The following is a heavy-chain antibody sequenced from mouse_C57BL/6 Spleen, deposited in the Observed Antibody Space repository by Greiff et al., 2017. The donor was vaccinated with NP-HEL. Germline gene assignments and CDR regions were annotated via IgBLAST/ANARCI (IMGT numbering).Heavy chain of an antibody. CDR1: GYTFTSYW. V-gene: IGHV1-69*01. CDR2: IDPSDSYT. D-gene: IGHD1-1*01. J-gene: IGHJ3*01. Sequence: QVQLQQSGAELVMPGASVKLSCKASGYTFTSYWMHWVKQRPGQGLEWIGEIDPSDSYTNYNQKFKGKSTLTVDKSSSTAYMQLSSLTSEDSAVYYCARGGYYGSSPLVWGAYWGQGTLVTVSA. CDR3: ARGGYYGSSPLVWGAY.